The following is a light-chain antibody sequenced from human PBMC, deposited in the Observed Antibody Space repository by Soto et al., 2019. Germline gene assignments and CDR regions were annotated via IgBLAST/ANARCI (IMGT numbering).Light chain of an antibody. J-gene: IGLJ2*01. CDR2: EVS. CDR1: SIDVGGYSY. Sequence: QSVLTPPASLSGSARQSITISCPGTSIDVGGYSYVSWYQQHPGKAPKLMIYEVSSRPSGVSSRFSGSKSGNTASLTISGLQAEDEADYYCSSFERSGTRVIGGGTK. CDR3: SSFERSGTRV. V-gene: IGLV2-14*01.